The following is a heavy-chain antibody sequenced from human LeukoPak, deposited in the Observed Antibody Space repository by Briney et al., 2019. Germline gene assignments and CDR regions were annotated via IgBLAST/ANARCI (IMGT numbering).Heavy chain of an antibody. CDR2: IYTSGSA. V-gene: IGHV4-4*07. CDR1: GGSISSYY. J-gene: IGHJ6*02. CDR3: ARDLDGDYEDYYYGMDV. Sequence: SETLSLTCTVSGGSISSYYWSWIRQPAGKGLEWIGRIYTSGSANYNPSLKSRVTMSVDTSKNQFSLKLSSVTAADTAVYYCARDLDGDYEDYYYGMDVWGQGTTVTVSS. D-gene: IGHD4-17*01.